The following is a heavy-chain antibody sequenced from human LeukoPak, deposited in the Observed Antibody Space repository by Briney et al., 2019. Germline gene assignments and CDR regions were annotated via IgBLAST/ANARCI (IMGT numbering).Heavy chain of an antibody. J-gene: IGHJ4*02. CDR3: ARWGLAVAGLAY. CDR2: ISYDGSNK. Sequence: GRSLRLSCAASGFTFSSYAMHWVRQAPGKGLEWVAVISYDGSNKYYADSVKGQFTISRDNSKNTLYLQMNSLRAEDTAVYYCARWGLAVAGLAYWGQGTLVTVSS. CDR1: GFTFSSYA. D-gene: IGHD6-19*01. V-gene: IGHV3-30*01.